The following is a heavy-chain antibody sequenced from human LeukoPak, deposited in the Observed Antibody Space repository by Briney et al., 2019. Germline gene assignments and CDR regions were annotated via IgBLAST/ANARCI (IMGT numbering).Heavy chain of an antibody. CDR1: GFTFSSYS. J-gene: IGHJ4*02. CDR2: ISSSSSTI. Sequence: GGSLRLSCAASGFTFSSYSMNWVRQAPGKGLEWVSYISSSSSTIYYADSVKGRFTISRDNAKNSLYLQMNSLRAEDTAVYYCARQFRGDYYDSSGYYSSPVDYWGQGTLVTVAS. V-gene: IGHV3-48*01. CDR3: ARQFRGDYYDSSGYYSSPVDY. D-gene: IGHD3-22*01.